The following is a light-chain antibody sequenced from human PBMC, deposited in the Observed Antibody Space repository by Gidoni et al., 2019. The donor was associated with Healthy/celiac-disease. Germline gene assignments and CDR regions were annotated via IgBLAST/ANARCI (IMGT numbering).Light chain of an antibody. Sequence: DIHITQSPSSLSASVGDRVTITCRASQSISNYLNWYQQKPGKAPKLLIYAASSLESGVPSRFSGSGSGTDFTLTISSLQPEDFATYYCQQSYSTLWTFGQXTKVEIK. J-gene: IGKJ1*01. V-gene: IGKV1-39*01. CDR3: QQSYSTLWT. CDR1: QSISNY. CDR2: AAS.